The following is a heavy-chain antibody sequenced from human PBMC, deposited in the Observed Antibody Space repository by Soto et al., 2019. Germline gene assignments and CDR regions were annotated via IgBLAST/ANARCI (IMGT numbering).Heavy chain of an antibody. CDR1: GGTFSSYT. CDR3: ARDGYSYGYGEGFDY. D-gene: IGHD5-18*01. Sequence: QVQLVQSGAEVKKPGSSVKVSCKASGGTFSSYTISWVRQAPGQGLEWMGRIIPILGIANYAQKFQGRVTITADKSTSTAYMELSRLRSEITAVYYCARDGYSYGYGEGFDYWGQGTLVTVSS. V-gene: IGHV1-69*08. CDR2: IIPILGIA. J-gene: IGHJ4*02.